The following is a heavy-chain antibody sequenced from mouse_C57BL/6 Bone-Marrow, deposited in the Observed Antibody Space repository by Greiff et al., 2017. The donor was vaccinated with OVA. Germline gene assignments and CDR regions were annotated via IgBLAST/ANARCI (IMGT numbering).Heavy chain of an antibody. CDR3: TLYYYGVAWFAY. CDR2: IDPENGYT. V-gene: IGHV14-4*01. Sequence: VQLQQSGAELVRPGASVKLSCTASGFNIKDDYMHWVQQRPEQGLEWIGWIDPENGYTEYASTFQGKATITADTSSNTAYLQLSSLTSEDTAVYYCTLYYYGVAWFAYWGQGTLVTVSA. D-gene: IGHD1-1*01. J-gene: IGHJ3*01. CDR1: GFNIKDDY.